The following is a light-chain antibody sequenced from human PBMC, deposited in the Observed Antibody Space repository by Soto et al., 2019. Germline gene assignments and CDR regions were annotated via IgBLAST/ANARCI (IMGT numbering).Light chain of an antibody. CDR1: SSNIGAGYA. Sequence: QSVLTQPPSVSGAPGQRVTISCTGSSSNIGAGYAVHWYQQLPGTAPKLLIHGNNNRPSGVPGRFSGSKSDTSASLAITGLQADDEADYYCQSYDSRLSSYVFGTGTKLTVL. CDR2: GNN. V-gene: IGLV1-40*01. CDR3: QSYDSRLSSYV. J-gene: IGLJ1*01.